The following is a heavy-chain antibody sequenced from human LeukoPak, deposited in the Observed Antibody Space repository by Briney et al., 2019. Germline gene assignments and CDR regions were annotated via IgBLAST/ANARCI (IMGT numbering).Heavy chain of an antibody. CDR1: GYTFSGYY. V-gene: IGHV1-2*02. D-gene: IGHD5-18*01. CDR3: ATGRGYSHGFDS. Sequence: ASVKVSCKASGYTFSGYYMHWVRQAPGQGLEWMAWIYPNSGGTKYAQKFQGRVTVTRDTSISTAYMQLSRLKSDDTAVYYCATGRGYSHGFDSWGQGTLVTVSS. J-gene: IGHJ4*02. CDR2: IYPNSGGT.